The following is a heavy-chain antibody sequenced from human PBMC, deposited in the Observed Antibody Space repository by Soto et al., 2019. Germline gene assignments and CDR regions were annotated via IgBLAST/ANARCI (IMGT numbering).Heavy chain of an antibody. Sequence: GGSLRLSCAASGFTFSSYSMNWVRQSPGKGLEWVSSISSGSSYIYYADSVKGRFTISRDNAKNSLYLQMNSLRAEDTAVYYCARERIEVGYDPCYGMDVWGQGTTVTVSS. J-gene: IGHJ6*02. CDR1: GFTFSSYS. CDR2: ISSGSSYI. V-gene: IGHV3-21*01. CDR3: ARERIEVGYDPCYGMDV. D-gene: IGHD5-12*01.